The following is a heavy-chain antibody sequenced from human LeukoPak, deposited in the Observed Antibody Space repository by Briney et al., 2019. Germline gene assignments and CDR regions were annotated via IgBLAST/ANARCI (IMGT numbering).Heavy chain of an antibody. CDR3: ARRAGAYSHPYDY. V-gene: IGHV3-21*01. CDR2: ISSSSRDI. D-gene: IGHD4/OR15-4a*01. J-gene: IGHJ4*02. CDR1: GFTFSSYT. Sequence: PGGSLRLSCAASGFTFSSYTMNWVRQAPGKGLEWVAAISSSSRDIFYADSVKGRFSISRDNTHNSLSLRMNSLGAEDTAVYYCARRAGAYSHPYDYWGQGTLVTVSS.